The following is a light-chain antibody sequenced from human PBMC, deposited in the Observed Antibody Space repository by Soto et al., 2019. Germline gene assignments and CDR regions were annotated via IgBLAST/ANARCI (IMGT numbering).Light chain of an antibody. V-gene: IGKV3-11*01. CDR1: LRVSSY. J-gene: IGKJ5*01. Sequence: EIVMTQSPPTLSVSPGERATISCRTSLRVSSYLASYQQKPRQPTRILIYDAANTATGSPARISGSSSGTKLNPTISTIEPEDFAAYYCRQRQNCLPITFGQGTRLEIK. CDR3: RQRQNCLPIT. CDR2: DAA.